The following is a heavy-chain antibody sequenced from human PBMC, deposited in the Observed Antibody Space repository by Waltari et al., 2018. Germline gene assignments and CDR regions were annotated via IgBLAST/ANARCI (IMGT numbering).Heavy chain of an antibody. V-gene: IGHV4-59*01. CDR2: IYYSGST. J-gene: IGHJ4*02. CDR1: GGSISSYY. D-gene: IGHD4-17*01. Sequence: QVQLQESGPGLVKPSETLSLPCTVSGGSISSYYWSWIRQPPGKGLEWIGYIYYSGSTNYNPSLKSRVTISVDTSKNQFSLKLSSVTAADTAVYYCARAHDYGDFPFDYWGQGTLVTVSS. CDR3: ARAHDYGDFPFDY.